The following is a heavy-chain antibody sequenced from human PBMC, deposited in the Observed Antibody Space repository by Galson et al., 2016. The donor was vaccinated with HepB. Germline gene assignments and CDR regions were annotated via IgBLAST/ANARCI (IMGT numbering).Heavy chain of an antibody. V-gene: IGHV4-59*01. CDR1: GDSISSYY. D-gene: IGHD6-6*01. J-gene: IGHJ5*02. CDR3: ARGRRSSSSYWFDP. CDR2: IYYNGIT. Sequence: SETLSLTCTVSGDSISSYYWTWIRQPPGKELVWIGYIYYNGITNHNPSLKSRVTISVDTSKNQFSLKVTSVTAADTAVYYCARGRRSSSSYWFDPWGQGTLVTVSS.